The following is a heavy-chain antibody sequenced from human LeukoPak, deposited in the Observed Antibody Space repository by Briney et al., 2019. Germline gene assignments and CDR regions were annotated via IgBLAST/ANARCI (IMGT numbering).Heavy chain of an antibody. Sequence: PSETLSLTCAVYGGSFSGYYWSWIRQPPGKGLEWIGEINHSGSTSYNPSLKSRVTISVDTSKNQFSLKLSSVTAADTAVYYCARGSRTMDVWGKGTTVTVSS. J-gene: IGHJ6*03. CDR2: INHSGST. CDR1: GGSFSGYY. V-gene: IGHV4-34*01. CDR3: ARGSRTMDV.